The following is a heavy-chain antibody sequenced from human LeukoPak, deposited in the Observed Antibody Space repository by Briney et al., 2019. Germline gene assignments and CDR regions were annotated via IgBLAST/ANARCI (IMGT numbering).Heavy chain of an antibody. CDR2: INPNSGGT. J-gene: IGHJ4*02. V-gene: IGHV1-2*02. Sequence: ASVKVSCKASGYTFTDYYVSWVRQAPGQGLEWMGWINPNSGGTDYAQKFQGRVTITRDTSASTAYMELSSLRSEDTAVYYCARDVYYGSGSPIDYWGQGTLVTVSS. D-gene: IGHD3-10*01. CDR1: GYTFTDYY. CDR3: ARDVYYGSGSPIDY.